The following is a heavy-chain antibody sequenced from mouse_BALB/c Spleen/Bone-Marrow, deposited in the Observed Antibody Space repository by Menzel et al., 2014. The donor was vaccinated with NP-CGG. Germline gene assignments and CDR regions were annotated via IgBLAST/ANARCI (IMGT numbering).Heavy chain of an antibody. J-gene: IGHJ3*01. V-gene: IGHV1-69*02. CDR2: IYPSDSYT. CDR1: GYSFTSYW. Sequence: QVQLQQSGAELVRPGASVKLSCKVSGYSFTSYWINWVKPRPGQGLEWIGNIYPSDSYTNYNQQFKDKDTLTVDKSSSTAYMQLSRQASEDSAVYCRTRTGGYNYDWFAYWGRGTLVTVSA. D-gene: IGHD2-12*01. CDR3: TRTGGYNYDWFAY.